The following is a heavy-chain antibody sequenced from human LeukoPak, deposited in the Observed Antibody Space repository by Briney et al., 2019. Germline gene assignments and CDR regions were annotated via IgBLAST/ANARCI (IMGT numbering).Heavy chain of an antibody. CDR3: TVAGVNFDY. CDR2: IYTTGST. Sequence: PSETLSLTCTVSGGSISTNYWTWIRQPAGKGLEWIGRIYTTGSTNYNPSLESRVTMSVDTSKNQFSLKLSSVTAADTAVYYCTVAGVNFDYWGQGTLVTVSS. CDR1: GGSISTNY. V-gene: IGHV4-4*07. J-gene: IGHJ4*02. D-gene: IGHD6-19*01.